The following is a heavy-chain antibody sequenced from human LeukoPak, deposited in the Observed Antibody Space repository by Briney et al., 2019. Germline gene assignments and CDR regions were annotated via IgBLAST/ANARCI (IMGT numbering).Heavy chain of an antibody. D-gene: IGHD5-18*01. CDR2: IYTSGST. CDR3: AREVIQLWPRRHYYMDV. J-gene: IGHJ6*03. CDR1: GGSISSYY. V-gene: IGHV4-4*07. Sequence: SETLSLTCTVSGGSISSYYWSWVRQPAGKGLEWIGRIYTSGSTNYNPSLKSRVTMSVDTSKNQFSLKLSSVTAADTAVYYCAREVIQLWPRRHYYMDVWGKGTTVTVSS.